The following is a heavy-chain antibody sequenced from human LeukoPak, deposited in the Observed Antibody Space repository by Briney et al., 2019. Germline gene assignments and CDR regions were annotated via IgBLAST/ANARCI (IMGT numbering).Heavy chain of an antibody. V-gene: IGHV4-59*01. CDR1: GGSISSYY. J-gene: IGHJ5*02. D-gene: IGHD4-17*01. Sequence: ASETLSLTCTVSGGSISSYYWSWIRQPPGKGLEWIGYIYYSGSTNYNPSLKSRVTISVDTSKNQFSLKLSSVTAADTAVYYCASHDYGDYGWFDPWGQGTLVTVSS. CDR2: IYYSGST. CDR3: ASHDYGDYGWFDP.